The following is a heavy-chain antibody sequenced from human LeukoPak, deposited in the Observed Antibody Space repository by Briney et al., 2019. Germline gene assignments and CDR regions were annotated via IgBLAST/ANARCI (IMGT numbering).Heavy chain of an antibody. Sequence: GASVKVSCKASGYTFTSYDINWVRQATGQGLEWMGWMNPNSGNTSYAQKFQGRVTITRNTSISTAYMELSSLRSEDTAVYYCARGRQQWLVRGSWFDPWGQGTLVTVSS. D-gene: IGHD6-19*01. CDR2: MNPNSGNT. V-gene: IGHV1-8*03. CDR1: GYTFTSYD. J-gene: IGHJ5*02. CDR3: ARGRQQWLVRGSWFDP.